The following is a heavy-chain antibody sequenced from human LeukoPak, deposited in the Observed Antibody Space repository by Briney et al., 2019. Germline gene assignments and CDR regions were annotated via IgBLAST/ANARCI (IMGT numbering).Heavy chain of an antibody. CDR2: IYYSGST. Sequence: SETLSLTCTVSGGSISSYYWSWIRQPPGKGLEWIGYIYYSGSTSYNPSLKSRVTISVDTSKNQFSLKLSSVTAADTAVYYCARSRFGELLANTWGQGTLVTVSS. V-gene: IGHV4-59*01. CDR1: GGSISSYY. D-gene: IGHD3-10*01. J-gene: IGHJ5*02. CDR3: ARSRFGELLANT.